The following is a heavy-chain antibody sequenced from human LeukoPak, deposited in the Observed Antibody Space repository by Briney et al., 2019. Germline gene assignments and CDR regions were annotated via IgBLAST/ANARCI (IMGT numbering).Heavy chain of an antibody. V-gene: IGHV4-59*01. CDR3: ARTLVRGVIRPNGMDV. CDR2: IYYSGST. Sequence: SETLSLTCTVSGGSISSYYWSWIRQPPGKGLEWIGYIYYSGSTNYNPSLKTRVTISVDTSKNQFSLKLTSVTAADTAVYYCARTLVRGVIRPNGMDVWGQGTTVTVSS. D-gene: IGHD3-10*01. J-gene: IGHJ6*02. CDR1: GGSISSYY.